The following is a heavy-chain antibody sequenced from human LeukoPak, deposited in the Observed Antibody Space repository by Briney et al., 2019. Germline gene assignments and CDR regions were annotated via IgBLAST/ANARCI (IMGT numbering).Heavy chain of an antibody. V-gene: IGHV3-23*01. Sequence: PWGSLRLSFQASGFTLRSYAMSWVRQAPGKGLEWVSGIIDSGDITYYANSVKGRFTISRDNSKNTLYLQMNSLRAEDTAVYYCAELGGQEVYNYYVGVWGKGTTVAVSS. J-gene: IGHJ6*03. CDR1: GFTLRSYA. D-gene: IGHD3-16*01. CDR3: AELGGQEVYNYYVGV. CDR2: IIDSGDIT.